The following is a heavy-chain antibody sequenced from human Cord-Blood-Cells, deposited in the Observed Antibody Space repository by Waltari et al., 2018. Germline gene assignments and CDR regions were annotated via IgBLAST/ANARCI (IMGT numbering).Heavy chain of an antibody. CDR2: ISGSGGSR. V-gene: IGHV3-23*01. J-gene: IGHJ5*02. D-gene: IGHD6-6*01. CDR3: AKGPTSIAARPDWFDP. CDR1: GFTFSSYA. Sequence: EVQLLESGGGLVQPGGSLRLSCAASGFTFSSYAMSWVRQAPGKGLEWVSAISGSGGSRYYADSGEGRFTISRDNSKNALYLQMNSLRAEDTAVYYCAKGPTSIAARPDWFDPWGQGTLVTVSS.